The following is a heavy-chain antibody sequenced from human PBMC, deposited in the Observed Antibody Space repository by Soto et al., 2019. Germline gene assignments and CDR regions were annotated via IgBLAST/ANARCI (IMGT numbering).Heavy chain of an antibody. CDR3: AKDMAPSITGTTSY. J-gene: IGHJ4*02. Sequence: GGSLRLSCAASGFTFDDYAMHWVRQAPGKGLEWVSGISWNSGSIGYADSVKGRFTISRDNAKNSLYLQMNSLRAEDTALYYCAKDMAPSITGTTSYWGQGTLVTVSS. CDR2: ISWNSGSI. V-gene: IGHV3-9*01. D-gene: IGHD1-7*01. CDR1: GFTFDDYA.